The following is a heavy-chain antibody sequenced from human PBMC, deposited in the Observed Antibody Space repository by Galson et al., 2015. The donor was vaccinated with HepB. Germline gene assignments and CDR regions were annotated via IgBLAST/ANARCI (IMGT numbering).Heavy chain of an antibody. V-gene: IGHV3-7*01. Sequence: SLRLSCAASGFTFSSYWMSWVRQAPGKGLEWVANIKQDGSEKYYVDSVKGRFTISRDNAKNSLYLQMNSLRAEDTAVYYCASDRFLEWSFDYWGQGTLVTVSS. J-gene: IGHJ4*02. CDR1: GFTFSSYW. CDR3: ASDRFLEWSFDY. CDR2: IKQDGSEK. D-gene: IGHD3-3*01.